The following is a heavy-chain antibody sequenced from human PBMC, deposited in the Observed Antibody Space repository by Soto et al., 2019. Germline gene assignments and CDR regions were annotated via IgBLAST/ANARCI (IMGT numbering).Heavy chain of an antibody. V-gene: IGHV1-58*02. CDR1: GFTFTSSA. CDR3: AAENDIVVVPAAFDV. D-gene: IGHD2-2*01. CDR2: IVVGSGNT. J-gene: IGHJ6*04. Sequence: ASVKVSCKASGFTFTSSAMQWVRQARGQRLEWIGWIVVGSGNTNYAQKFQERVTITRDMSTSTAYMELSSLRSEDTAVYYCAAENDIVVVPAAFDVWGKGTTVTVSS.